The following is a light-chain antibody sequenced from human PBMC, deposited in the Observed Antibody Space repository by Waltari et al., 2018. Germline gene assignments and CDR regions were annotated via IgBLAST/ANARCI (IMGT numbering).Light chain of an antibody. J-gene: IGKJ1*01. V-gene: IGKV4-1*01. Sequence: DIVMTQSPDSLAVSLGERATLNCKSSQNLLYTSNNKNSLAWYQQKPGQPPKLLIYWASTRQSGVPGRFGGSGSGTDFTLTISSLQAEDVAPYYCQQYYSIPWTFGQGTKVEIK. CDR3: QQYYSIPWT. CDR2: WAS. CDR1: QNLLYTSNNKNS.